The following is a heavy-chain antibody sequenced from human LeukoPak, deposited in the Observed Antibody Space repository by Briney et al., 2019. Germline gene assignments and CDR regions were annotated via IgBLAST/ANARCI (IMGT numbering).Heavy chain of an antibody. D-gene: IGHD3-22*01. Sequence: SETLSLTCTASGGSISSYYWSWIRQPPGKGLEWIGYIYYSGSTNYNPSLKSRVTISVDTSKNQFSLKLSSVTAADTAVYYCARAVPYYYDSSGYADPLYFDYWGQGTLVTVSS. CDR1: GGSISSYY. J-gene: IGHJ4*02. CDR2: IYYSGST. CDR3: ARAVPYYYDSSGYADPLYFDY. V-gene: IGHV4-59*01.